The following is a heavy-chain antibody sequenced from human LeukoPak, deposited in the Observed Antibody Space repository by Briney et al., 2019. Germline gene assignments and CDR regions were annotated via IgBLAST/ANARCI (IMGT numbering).Heavy chain of an antibody. CDR1: GFTFSSYW. D-gene: IGHD6-19*01. Sequence: GGSLRLSCAASGFTFSSYWMSWVRQAPGKGLEWVANIKQDGSEKYYVASVKGRFTISRDNAKNSLYLQMNSLRAEDTAVYYCARVRWVAVAGSYYFDYWGQGTLVTVSS. V-gene: IGHV3-7*01. CDR3: ARVRWVAVAGSYYFDY. J-gene: IGHJ4*02. CDR2: IKQDGSEK.